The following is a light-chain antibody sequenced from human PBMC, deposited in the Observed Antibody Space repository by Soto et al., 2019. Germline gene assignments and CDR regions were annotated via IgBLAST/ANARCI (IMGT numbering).Light chain of an antibody. J-gene: IGLJ3*02. CDR2: EDS. CDR1: SSDAGNYNF. Sequence: QSVLTQPASVSGSPGQSITISSTGTSSDAGNYNFVSWYQQHPGKAPKVIIYEDSTRRSGVSNRISGSKSGNTASLTISGLQAEDEADYYCCSYAGSSTSWVFGGGTKLTVL. CDR3: CSYAGSSTSWV. V-gene: IGLV2-23*01.